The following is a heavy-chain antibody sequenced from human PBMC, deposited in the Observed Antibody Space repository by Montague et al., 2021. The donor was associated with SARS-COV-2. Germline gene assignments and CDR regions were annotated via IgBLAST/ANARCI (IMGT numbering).Heavy chain of an antibody. CDR3: AKDSYYYGLGYGMDV. CDR2: SSGSDGGT. Sequence: SLRLSCAASGFTFSNSAMNWVRQAQGKGLEWVSGSSGSDGGTHYADSVKGRFTISRDNSKNVLYLQMNSLRAEDTALYYCAKDSYYYGLGYGMDVWGQGTTVTVSS. CDR1: GFTFSNSA. V-gene: IGHV3-23*01. J-gene: IGHJ6*02. D-gene: IGHD3-10*01.